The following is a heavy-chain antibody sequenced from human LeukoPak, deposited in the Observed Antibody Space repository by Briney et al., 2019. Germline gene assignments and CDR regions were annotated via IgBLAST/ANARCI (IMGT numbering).Heavy chain of an antibody. V-gene: IGHV4-34*01. CDR2: IKHSGST. D-gene: IGHD3-9*01. Sequence: KPSKTLSLTCAVYGGSFSGYSWSWIRQPPGKGLEWIGEIKHSGSTNYNPSLKSRVTISVDTSKNQFSLKLSSVTAADTAVYYCGRGLPKRGAFLTGYYYFDYWGQGTLVTVSS. J-gene: IGHJ4*02. CDR3: GRGLPKRGAFLTGYYYFDY. CDR1: GGSFSGYS.